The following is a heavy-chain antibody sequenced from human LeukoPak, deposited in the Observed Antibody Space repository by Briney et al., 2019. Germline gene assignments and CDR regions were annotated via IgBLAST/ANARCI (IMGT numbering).Heavy chain of an antibody. Sequence: ASVKVSCKASGYTFTGYYMHWVRQAPGQGLEWMGWINPNSGGTNYAQKFQGRVTMTRDTSISTAYMELSRLRSDDTAVYYCARVRTVTSSCFEYWGQGTLVTVSS. V-gene: IGHV1-2*02. D-gene: IGHD4-17*01. CDR1: GYTFTGYY. J-gene: IGHJ4*02. CDR3: ARVRTVTSSCFEY. CDR2: INPNSGGT.